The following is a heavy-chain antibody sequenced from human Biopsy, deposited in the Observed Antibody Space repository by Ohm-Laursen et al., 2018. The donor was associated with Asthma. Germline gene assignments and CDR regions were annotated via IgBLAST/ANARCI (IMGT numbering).Heavy chain of an antibody. V-gene: IGHV3-30-3*01. D-gene: IGHD3-3*01. Sequence: SLRLSCAASGFTFRSYAMHWVRQAPGKGLEWVAVGGCYYDRGLKYYADSVNVRFTVSRDDSKNTLYLQMNSLRPDDTAVYYSARDVMEWYLPAFDFWGQGTLVTVSS. CDR2: GGCYYDRGLK. J-gene: IGHJ4*02. CDR1: GFTFRSYA. CDR3: ARDVMEWYLPAFDF.